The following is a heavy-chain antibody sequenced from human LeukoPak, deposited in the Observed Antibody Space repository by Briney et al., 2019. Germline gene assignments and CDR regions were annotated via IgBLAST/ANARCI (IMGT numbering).Heavy chain of an antibody. J-gene: IGHJ4*02. CDR3: ASSDIVATTPDH. V-gene: IGHV1-3*01. CDR2: INAGNGNT. CDR1: GGTFSSYG. Sequence: ASVKVSCKASGGTFSSYGITWVRQAPGQGLEWMGWINAGNGNTKYSQKFQGRVTITRDTSASTAYMELSSLRSEDTAVYYCASSDIVATTPDHWGQGTLVTVSS. D-gene: IGHD5-12*01.